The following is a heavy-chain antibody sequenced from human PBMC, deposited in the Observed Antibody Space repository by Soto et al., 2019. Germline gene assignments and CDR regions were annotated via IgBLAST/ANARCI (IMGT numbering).Heavy chain of an antibody. D-gene: IGHD3-22*01. CDR1: GGTFSSYA. V-gene: IGHV1-69*13. J-gene: IGHJ3*02. CDR3: ARPLVVVINNDAFDI. Sequence: SVKVSCKASGGTFSSYAISWVRQAPGQGLEWMGGIIPIFGTANYAQKFQGRVTITADESTSTAYMELSSLRSEDTAVYYCARPLVVVINNDAFDIWGQGTMVTVSS. CDR2: IIPIFGTA.